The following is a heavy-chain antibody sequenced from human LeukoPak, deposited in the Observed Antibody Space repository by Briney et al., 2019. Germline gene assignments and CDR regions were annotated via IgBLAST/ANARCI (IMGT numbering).Heavy chain of an antibody. Sequence: GGSLRLSCAASGFTFSSYWMHWVRQAPGKGLVWVSRINSDGNTTNYADSVKGRFTISRDNAKNTLYLQMNSLRAEDTSVYYCASQPRRFSSPVWFDYWGQGTLVTVSS. D-gene: IGHD5-18*01. CDR3: ASQPRRFSSPVWFDY. V-gene: IGHV3-74*01. CDR2: INSDGNTT. CDR1: GFTFSSYW. J-gene: IGHJ4*02.